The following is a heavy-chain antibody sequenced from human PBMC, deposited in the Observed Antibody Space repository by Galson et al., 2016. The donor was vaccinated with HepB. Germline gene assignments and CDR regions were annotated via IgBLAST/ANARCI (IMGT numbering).Heavy chain of an antibody. CDR3: ARTVVTPWRPGPFDI. J-gene: IGHJ3*02. CDR1: GFTFENYW. V-gene: IGHV3-7*01. D-gene: IGHD4-23*01. CDR2: IKPDGTEK. Sequence: SLRLSCAASGFTFENYWMGWVRQAPGKGLEWVASIKPDGTEKHYADPVKGRFTISGDNAKTSLYLQMNSLRAEDTAVYYCARTVVTPWRPGPFDIWGHGTMVAVSS.